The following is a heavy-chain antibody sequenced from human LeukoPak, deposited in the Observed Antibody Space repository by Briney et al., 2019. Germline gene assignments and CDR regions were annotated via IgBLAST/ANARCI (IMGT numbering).Heavy chain of an antibody. CDR2: INPNSGGT. Sequence: ASVKVSCKASGYTFTVYYMHWVRQAPGQGLEWMGWINPNSGGTNYAQKFQGRVTMTRDTSVSTAYMELSRLRSDDTAVYYCAQAYYYDSSGYYGYWGQGTLVTVSS. V-gene: IGHV1-2*02. D-gene: IGHD3-22*01. CDR3: AQAYYYDSSGYYGY. J-gene: IGHJ4*02. CDR1: GYTFTVYY.